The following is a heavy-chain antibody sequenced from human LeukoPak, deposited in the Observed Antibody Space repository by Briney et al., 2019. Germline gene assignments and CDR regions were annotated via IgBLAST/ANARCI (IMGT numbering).Heavy chain of an antibody. CDR3: ARGRRAYYDFWSGYPPQTYYFDY. Sequence: GRSLRLSCAASGFTFSSYGMHWVRQAPGKGLEWVAVIWYDGSNKYYADSVKGRFTISRDNSKNTLYLQMNSLRAEDTAVYYCARGRRAYYDFWSGYPPQTYYFDYWGQGTLVTVSS. D-gene: IGHD3-3*01. V-gene: IGHV3-33*01. CDR1: GFTFSSYG. CDR2: IWYDGSNK. J-gene: IGHJ4*02.